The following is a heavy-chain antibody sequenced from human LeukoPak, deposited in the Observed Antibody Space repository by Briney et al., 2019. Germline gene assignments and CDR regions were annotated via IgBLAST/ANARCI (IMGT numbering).Heavy chain of an antibody. CDR3: ARGRLNGNVDF. V-gene: IGHV1-8*01. CDR1: GYTFTGYD. D-gene: IGHD1-20*01. J-gene: IGHJ4*02. CDR2: MHPNSGDT. Sequence: GASVKVSCKTSGYTFTGYDINWVRQAAGQGFEWMGWMHPNSGDTGYAHNLQGRITITRDSSTATVFMELSSLRSGDTAMYYCARGRLNGNVDFWGQGTLVTVSS.